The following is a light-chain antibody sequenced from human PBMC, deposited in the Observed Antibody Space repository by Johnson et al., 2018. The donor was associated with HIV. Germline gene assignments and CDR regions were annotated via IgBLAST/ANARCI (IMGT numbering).Light chain of an antibody. Sequence: QSVLTQPPSVSAAPGQKVTISCSGSSSNIGNNYVSWYQQVPGAAPKLLIYDNNKRPSGIPDRFSGSKSGTSATLGITGLQTGDEADYYCGTWDTSLSAGVFGPVTQVSVL. CDR1: SSNIGNNY. CDR2: DNN. CDR3: GTWDTSLSAGV. J-gene: IGLJ1*01. V-gene: IGLV1-51*01.